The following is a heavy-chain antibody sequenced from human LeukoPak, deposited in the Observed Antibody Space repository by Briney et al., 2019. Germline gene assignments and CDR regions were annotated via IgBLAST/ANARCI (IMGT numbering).Heavy chain of an antibody. D-gene: IGHD3-10*01. CDR1: VYTFTYHQ. CDR2: INPKSGGT. J-gene: IGHJ3*02. V-gene: IGHV1-2*02. CDR3: AVITMVRRLIMGLGAFDI. Sequence: ASVTVSLKSSVYTFTYHQMHWLRQAPGQGLEWMGFINPKSGGTIYAKKCQGRVTMTRDTSISTAFMELSRLRSDDTAVYYCAVITMVRRLIMGLGAFDIWGQGTVVSASS.